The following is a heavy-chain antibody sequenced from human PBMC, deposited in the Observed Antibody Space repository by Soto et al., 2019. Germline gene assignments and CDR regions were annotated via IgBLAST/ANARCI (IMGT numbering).Heavy chain of an antibody. CDR3: AKKNPHGDYNKAWLDP. D-gene: IGHD4-17*01. CDR1: GGTFVSSA. Sequence: QVQLLQSGAELREPGSSVRISCTPSGGTFVSSAFAWVRQAPGGKLEWMGGIIPILRSTKYAEKFLGRLTIRADDSSRTAYLELSSLTFDDTAVYFCAKKNPHGDYNKAWLDPWGQGTLVTVST. V-gene: IGHV1-69*01. CDR2: IIPILRST. J-gene: IGHJ5*02.